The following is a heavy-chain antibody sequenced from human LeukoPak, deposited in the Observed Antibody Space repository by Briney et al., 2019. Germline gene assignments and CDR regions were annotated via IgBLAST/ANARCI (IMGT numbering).Heavy chain of an antibody. Sequence: GGSLRLSCAASGFTVSSNYMSWVRQAPGKGLEWVSIFYSGGSTYYADSVMGRFTISRDNSKNTVYPQMNSLRAEDTAVYYCARVRVDYYGSGSYRWFDPWGQGTLVIVSS. CDR2: FYSGGST. V-gene: IGHV3-53*01. CDR3: ARVRVDYYGSGSYRWFDP. D-gene: IGHD3-10*01. J-gene: IGHJ5*02. CDR1: GFTVSSNY.